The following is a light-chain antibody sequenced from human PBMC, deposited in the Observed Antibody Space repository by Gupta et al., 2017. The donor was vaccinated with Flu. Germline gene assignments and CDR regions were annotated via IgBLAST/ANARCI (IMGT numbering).Light chain of an antibody. CDR1: SSDVGGYNY. CDR3: SYYAGSNNCGV. V-gene: IGLV2-8*01. CDR2: EVR. Sequence: SALTQPPSASRSPAQSVTLSCTGTSSDVGGYNYVSWYQQHPGKAPRSWMFEVRKRPAGVPDRFPCSKSGNQAPPIITGLQAEDEAYDYCSYYAGSNNCGVFGGGTKLTVL. J-gene: IGLJ2*01.